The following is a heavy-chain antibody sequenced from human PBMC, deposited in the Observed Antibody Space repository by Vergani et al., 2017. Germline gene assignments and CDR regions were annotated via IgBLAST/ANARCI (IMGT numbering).Heavy chain of an antibody. CDR3: AKSTHRDIRFLEWLLYPFDY. CDR1: GFTFSSYW. D-gene: IGHD3-3*01. J-gene: IGHJ4*02. V-gene: IGHV3-7*03. CDR2: IKQDGSEK. Sequence: EVQLVESGGGLVQPGGSLRLSCAASGFTFSSYWMSWVRQAPGKGLEWVANIKQDGSEKYSVDSVKGRFTISRDNAKNSLYLQMNSLRAEDTAVYYCAKSTHRDIRFLEWLLYPFDYWGQGTLVTVSS.